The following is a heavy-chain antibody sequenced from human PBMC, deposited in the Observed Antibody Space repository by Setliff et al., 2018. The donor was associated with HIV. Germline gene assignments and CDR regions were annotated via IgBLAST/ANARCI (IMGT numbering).Heavy chain of an antibody. CDR3: ARLRVLQLLEWSNNYYYGLDV. Sequence: ASVKVSCKASGFTFINYAIHWVRQAPGQRPEWLGWINAGNDNPKYSQKFQGRVTITRDTSASTVYMELSSLRSEDTAVYYCARLRVLQLLEWSNNYYYGLDVWGQGTTVTVSS. V-gene: IGHV1-3*01. CDR2: INAGNDNP. D-gene: IGHD3-3*01. J-gene: IGHJ6*02. CDR1: GFTFINYA.